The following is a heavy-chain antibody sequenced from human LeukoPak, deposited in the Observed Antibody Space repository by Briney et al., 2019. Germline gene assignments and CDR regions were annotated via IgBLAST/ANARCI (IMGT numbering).Heavy chain of an antibody. V-gene: IGHV4-59*12. CDR3: ASRSRYSSSRPGY. Sequence: SETLSLTCTVSGGSISSYYWSWIRQPPGKGLEWIGEIYHSGSTNYNPSLKSRVTISVDKSKNQFSLKLSSVTAADTAVYYCASRSRYSSSRPGYWGQGTLVTVSS. J-gene: IGHJ4*02. D-gene: IGHD6-13*01. CDR2: IYHSGST. CDR1: GGSISSYY.